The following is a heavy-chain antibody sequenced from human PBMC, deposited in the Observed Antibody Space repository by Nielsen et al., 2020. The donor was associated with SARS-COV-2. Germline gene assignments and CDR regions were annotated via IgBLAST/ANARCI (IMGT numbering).Heavy chain of an antibody. CDR1: GFTFSSYA. D-gene: IGHD3-10*01. Sequence: GVLKISCAASGFTFSSYAMHWVRQAPGKGLEWVSYISSSSSTIYYADSVKGRFTISRDNAKNSLYLQMNSLRAEDTAVYYCATAYYYGSGIGDYWGQGTLVTVSS. CDR3: ATAYYYGSGIGDY. CDR2: ISSSSSTI. J-gene: IGHJ4*02. V-gene: IGHV3-48*04.